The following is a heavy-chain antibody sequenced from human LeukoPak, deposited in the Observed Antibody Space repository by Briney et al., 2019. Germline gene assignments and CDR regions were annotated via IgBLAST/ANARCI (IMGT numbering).Heavy chain of an antibody. CDR3: ARDRQITFGGVIVPVYYYYYGMDV. CDR2: IIPIFGTA. CDR1: GGTFSSYA. D-gene: IGHD3-16*02. J-gene: IGHJ6*02. Sequence: ASVKVSCKASGGTFSSYAISWVRQAPGQGLEWMGGIIPIFGTANYAQKFQGRVTITADESTSTAYMELSSLRSEDTAVYYCARDRQITFGGVIVPVYYYYYGMDVWGQGTTVTVSS. V-gene: IGHV1-69*13.